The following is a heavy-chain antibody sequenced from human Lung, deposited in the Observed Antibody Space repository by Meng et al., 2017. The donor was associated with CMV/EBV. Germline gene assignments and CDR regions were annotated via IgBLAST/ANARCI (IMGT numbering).Heavy chain of an antibody. V-gene: IGHV3-11*01. J-gene: IGHJ5*02. CDR3: ARGAYTVTSFAEGRFDP. CDR1: GFTFSDYY. CDR2: ISPSGSTR. D-gene: IGHD4-23*01. Sequence: GGSLRLXCAASGFTFSDYYMSWIRQAPRKGLEWVSHISPSGSTRYYADSVNGRFTISRDNADNSLYLQINSLRAEDTAVYYCARGAYTVTSFAEGRFDPWGQGXLVXVSS.